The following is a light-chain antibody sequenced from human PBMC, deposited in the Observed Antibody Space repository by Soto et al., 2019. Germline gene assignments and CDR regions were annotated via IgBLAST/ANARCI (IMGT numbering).Light chain of an antibody. J-gene: IGKJ1*01. CDR3: QFYGSSLIT. CDR2: DAS. V-gene: IGKV3-20*01. Sequence: IMLTQSPGTLSLSPGERVTLSCRASQRVYSSYLAWYQQRPGQAPRLLFYDASIRATGTPDRFSGSGSGTDFTLTISRLEPEDSAVYYCQFYGSSLITFGQGTKVDI. CDR1: QRVYSSY.